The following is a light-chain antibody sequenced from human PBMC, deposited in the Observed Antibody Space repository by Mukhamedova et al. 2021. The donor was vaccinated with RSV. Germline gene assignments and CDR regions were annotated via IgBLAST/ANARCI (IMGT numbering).Light chain of an antibody. CDR2: GAS. V-gene: IGKV3D-20*02. CDR1: QSVSSSY. Sequence: ASQSVSSSYLAWYQQKPGQAPRLLIYGASSRATGIPDRFSGSGSGTDFTLTISSLEPEDFAVYYCQQRSNWPPYTFGQGTKLEIK. J-gene: IGKJ2*01. CDR3: QQRSNWPPYT.